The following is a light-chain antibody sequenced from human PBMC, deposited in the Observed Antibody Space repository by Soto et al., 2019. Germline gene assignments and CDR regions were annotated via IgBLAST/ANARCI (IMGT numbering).Light chain of an antibody. CDR3: VQVPQNPPT. J-gene: IGKJ1*01. Sequence: DIVMTQSPLSLPVTPGEPASISCRSSQSLLDSDGYNYLDWYLQKSGQSPQLLIYLGSNRASGVPDRFSGSGSGTDFTLKISRVEAEDAGIYYCVQVPQNPPTFGQGTKVEIK. V-gene: IGKV2-28*01. CDR1: QSLLDSDGYNY. CDR2: LGS.